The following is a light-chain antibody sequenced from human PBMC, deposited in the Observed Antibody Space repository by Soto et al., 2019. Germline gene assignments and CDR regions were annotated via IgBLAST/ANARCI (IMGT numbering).Light chain of an antibody. CDR3: QQYNNWPQT. J-gene: IGKJ1*01. CDR1: QSVSTH. CDR2: ETS. Sequence: EIVVTQFPATLSVSPGERATLSCRTSQSVSTHLAWFQQRPGQAPRLLIYETSTRATGVPARFTGSGSETEFTLTISSLQSEDFAVYYCQQYNNWPQTFGQGTKVEIK. V-gene: IGKV3-15*01.